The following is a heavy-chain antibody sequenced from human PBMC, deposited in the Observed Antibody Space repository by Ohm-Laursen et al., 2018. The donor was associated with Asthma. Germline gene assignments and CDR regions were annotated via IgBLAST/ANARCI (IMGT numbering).Heavy chain of an antibody. CDR1: GFIFSAYG. V-gene: IGHV3-33*01. J-gene: IGHJ4*02. CDR2: IWYDGTNK. Sequence: SLRLSCSASGFIFSAYGMHWVRQAPGKGLEWVAVIWYDGTNKDYADSVNGRFTVSRDDSKNTLYLQMNSLRPDDKAVYYCARDVMEWYLPAFDFWGQGTLVTVSS. D-gene: IGHD3-3*01. CDR3: ARDVMEWYLPAFDF.